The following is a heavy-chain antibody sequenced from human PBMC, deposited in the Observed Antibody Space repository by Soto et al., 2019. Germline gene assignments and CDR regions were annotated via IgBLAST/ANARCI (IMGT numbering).Heavy chain of an antibody. V-gene: IGHV3-33*01. CDR1: GFTFSSYG. J-gene: IGHJ4*02. CDR3: ARDGKEGRPVDY. CDR2: IWYDGSNK. Sequence: GGSLRLSCAASGFTFSSYGMHWVRQAPGKGLEWVAVIWYDGSNKYYADSVKGRFTISRDNSKNTLYLQMNSLRAEDTAVYYCARDGKEGRPVDYWGQGTLVTVSS.